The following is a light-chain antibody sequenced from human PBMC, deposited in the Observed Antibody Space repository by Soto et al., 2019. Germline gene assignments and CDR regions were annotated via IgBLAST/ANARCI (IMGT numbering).Light chain of an antibody. CDR2: XAS. Sequence: IRLTQSPSFLSASAGDRVTIACRASQSIXSDFGWYQTKPGKAPKIPNYXASTLQSGVPSRFSGSGSGTEFTLTISGLQAEDVATYCCQQLNSYLTFGQGTRLDIK. V-gene: IGKV1-9*01. CDR1: QSIXSD. J-gene: IGKJ5*01. CDR3: QQLNSYLT.